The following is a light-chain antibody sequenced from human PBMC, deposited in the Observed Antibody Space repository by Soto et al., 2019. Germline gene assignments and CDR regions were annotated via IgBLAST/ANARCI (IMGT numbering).Light chain of an antibody. CDR2: EVT. J-gene: IGLJ1*01. CDR3: SSYAGSNIFV. V-gene: IGLV2-8*01. Sequence: SVLTQPPSASGSPGQSVTISCTGASSDVGTYNYVSWYQQHPGKAPKLMIYEVTKRPSGVPDRFSGSKSGNTASLTVSGLQADDEAEYYCSSYAGSNIFVFGSGTKVTVL. CDR1: SSDVGTYNY.